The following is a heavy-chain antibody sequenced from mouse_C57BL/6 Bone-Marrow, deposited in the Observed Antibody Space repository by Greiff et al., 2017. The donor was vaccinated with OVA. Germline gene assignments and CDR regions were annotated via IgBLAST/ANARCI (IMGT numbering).Heavy chain of an antibody. J-gene: IGHJ1*03. Sequence: VQLKESGAELVKPGASVKLSCTASGFNIKDYYMHWVKQRTEQGLEWIGRIDPEDGETKYAPKFQGKATITADTSSNTAYLQLSSLTSEDTAVYYCARRGWLLRMDWYFDVWGTGTTVTVSS. D-gene: IGHD2-3*01. CDR1: GFNIKDYY. CDR3: ARRGWLLRMDWYFDV. V-gene: IGHV14-2*01. CDR2: IDPEDGET.